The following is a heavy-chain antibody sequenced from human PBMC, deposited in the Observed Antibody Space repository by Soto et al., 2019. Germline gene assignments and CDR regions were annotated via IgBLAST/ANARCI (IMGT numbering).Heavy chain of an antibody. CDR3: VHVMTAVTTFGMVV. D-gene: IGHD4-17*01. CDR2: IYWDDDK. CDR1: GFSLITTGSG. V-gene: IGHV2-5*02. Sequence: QITLKESGPTLVEPTQTLTLTCTFSGFSLITTGSGVAWIRQPPGKALEWLALIYWDDDKRYSPSLKSRLTITKDTSKNQVVLTMTNMDPVDTGTYFCVHVMTAVTTFGMVVWGQGTAVTVSS. J-gene: IGHJ6*02.